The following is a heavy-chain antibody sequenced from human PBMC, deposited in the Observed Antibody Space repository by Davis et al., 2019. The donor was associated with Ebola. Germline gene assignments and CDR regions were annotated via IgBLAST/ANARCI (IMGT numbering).Heavy chain of an antibody. Sequence: AASVKVSCKASGYTFTSYGISWVRQAPGQGLEWMGWISAYNGNTNYAQKLQGRVTMTTDTSTSTAYMELRSLRSDDTAVYYCAREKALELRWDYYYYDMDVWGKGTTVTVSS. CDR2: ISAYNGNT. V-gene: IGHV1-18*01. J-gene: IGHJ6*04. CDR1: GYTFTSYG. CDR3: AREKALELRWDYYYYDMDV. D-gene: IGHD1-7*01.